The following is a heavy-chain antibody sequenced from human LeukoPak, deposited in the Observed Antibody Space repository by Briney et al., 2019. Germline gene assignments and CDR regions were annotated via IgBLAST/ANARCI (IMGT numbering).Heavy chain of an antibody. D-gene: IGHD5-18*01. CDR2: ISPSGDIT. CDR1: GFTFSNYV. J-gene: IGHJ4*02. CDR3: ARDGIQLWFVYYFDY. Sequence: GGSLRLSCAASGFTFSNYVMNWVRQAPGKGLEWVSGISPSGDITYYADSVKGRFTISRDNSKNTLYLQMNSLRAEDMAVYYCARDGIQLWFVYYFDYWGQGTLVTVSS. V-gene: IGHV3-23*01.